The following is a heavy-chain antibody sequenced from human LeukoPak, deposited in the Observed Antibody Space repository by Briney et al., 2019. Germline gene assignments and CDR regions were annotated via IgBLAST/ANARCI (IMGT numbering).Heavy chain of an antibody. Sequence: SQTLSLTCAISGDSVSSNSAAWNWIRQSPSRGLEWLGRTYYRSKWYNDYAVSVKSRITINPDTSKNQFSLQLNSVTPEDTAVYYCAREYGATVTTGNYYYYYMDVWGKGTTVTVSS. CDR2: TYYRSKWYN. V-gene: IGHV6-1*01. CDR3: AREYGATVTTGNYYYYYMDV. J-gene: IGHJ6*03. D-gene: IGHD4-17*01. CDR1: GDSVSSNSAA.